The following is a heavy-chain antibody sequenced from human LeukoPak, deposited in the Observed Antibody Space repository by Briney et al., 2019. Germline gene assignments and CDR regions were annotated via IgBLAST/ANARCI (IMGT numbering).Heavy chain of an antibody. J-gene: IGHJ2*01. CDR1: GGSINNHY. CDR2: IYYSGYT. Sequence: PSETLSLTCTVSGGSINNHYWSWIRQSPGKRLEWIGYIYYSGYTSYNPSLKSRVTISTDTSRNQFSLKLNSVTAADTAVYYCARHQPLISVAATGYFDLWGRGTLVTASS. D-gene: IGHD6-19*01. CDR3: ARHQPLISVAATGYFDL. V-gene: IGHV4-59*08.